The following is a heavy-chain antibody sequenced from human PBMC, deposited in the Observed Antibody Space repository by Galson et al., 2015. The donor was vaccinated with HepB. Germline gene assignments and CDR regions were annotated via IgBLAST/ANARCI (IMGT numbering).Heavy chain of an antibody. V-gene: IGHV1-18*01. CDR2: ISAYNGNT. D-gene: IGHD3-10*01. J-gene: IGHJ4*01. CDR3: ARDPQLLWFGELLQGPLDY. CDR1: GYTFTSYG. Sequence: SVKVSCKASGYTFTSYGISWVRQAPGQGLEWMGWISAYNGNTNYAQKLQGRVTMTTDTSTSTAYMELRSLRSDDTAVYYCARDPQLLWFGELLQGPLDYCGHGTLVTVSS.